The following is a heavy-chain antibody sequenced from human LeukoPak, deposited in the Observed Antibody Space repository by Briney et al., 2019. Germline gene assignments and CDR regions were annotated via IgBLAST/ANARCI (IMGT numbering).Heavy chain of an antibody. CDR3: ARATKRQLLGAFDI. J-gene: IGHJ3*02. V-gene: IGHV4-59*01. Sequence: SETLSLTCTVSGGSISSGYWSWIRQPPGKGLEWIGYIYYSGSANYNPSLKSRVTISVDTSKNQFSLKLSSVTAADTAVYYCARATKRQLLGAFDIWGQGTMVTVSS. D-gene: IGHD1-1*01. CDR2: IYYSGSA. CDR1: GGSISSGY.